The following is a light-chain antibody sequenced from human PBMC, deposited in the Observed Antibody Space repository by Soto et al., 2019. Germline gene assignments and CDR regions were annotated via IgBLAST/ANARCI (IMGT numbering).Light chain of an antibody. V-gene: IGLV2-11*01. Sequence: QSALAQPRSVSGSPGQSVTVSCIGTSSDVGDYNSVSWYQQHPGKAPKLMIYDVSKRPSGVPDRFSGSKSGNTASLTISGLQAEDEADYYCCSYVGGYSYVFGIGTK. CDR2: DVS. CDR3: CSYVGGYSYV. CDR1: SSDVGDYNS. J-gene: IGLJ1*01.